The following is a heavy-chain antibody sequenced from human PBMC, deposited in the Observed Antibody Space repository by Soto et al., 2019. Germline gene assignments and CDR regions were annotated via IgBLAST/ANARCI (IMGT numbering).Heavy chain of an antibody. Sequence: EVQLLESGGGLVQPGGSLRLSCAASGFTFSSYAMSWVRQAPGKGLEWVSAISGSGGSTYYADSVKGRFTISRDNSKNPVYLQMNRLRGEDTAVYFRGKDLGDYWGQGTLVTVSS. J-gene: IGHJ4*02. V-gene: IGHV3-23*01. CDR1: GFTFSSYA. CDR3: GKDLGDY. CDR2: ISGSGGST.